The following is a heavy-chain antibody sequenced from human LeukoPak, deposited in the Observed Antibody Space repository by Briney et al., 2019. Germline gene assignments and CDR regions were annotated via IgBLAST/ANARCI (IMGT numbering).Heavy chain of an antibody. Sequence: ASVKVSCKASGYTFTGFYFHWMRQAPGQGLEWVGCIHPDTGGTNYAQNFQGRVTGTRDTSVSAAYMELDRLRSDDTAIYYCAREGVRDKKTFEYWGQGTLVKVSS. J-gene: IGHJ4*02. D-gene: IGHD3-3*01. CDR3: AREGVRDKKTFEY. V-gene: IGHV1-2*02. CDR1: GYTFTGFY. CDR2: IHPDTGGT.